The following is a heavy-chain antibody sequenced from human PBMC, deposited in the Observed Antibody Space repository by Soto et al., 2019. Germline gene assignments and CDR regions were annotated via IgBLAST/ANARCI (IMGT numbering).Heavy chain of an antibody. CDR2: IYYSGGT. V-gene: IGHV4-59*08. CDR3: ARLWRVAVTGTGAFDI. CDR1: GGSISSHY. D-gene: IGHD6-19*01. J-gene: IGHJ3*02. Sequence: TLSLTCTVSGGSISSHYWSWIRQPPGKGLEWIGYIYYSGGTNYNPSLKSRVTISVDTSKNQFSLKLSSVTAADTAVYYCARLWRVAVTGTGAFDIWGQGTLVTVS.